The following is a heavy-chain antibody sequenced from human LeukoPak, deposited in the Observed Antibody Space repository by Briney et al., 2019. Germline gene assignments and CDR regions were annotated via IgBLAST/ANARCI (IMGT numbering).Heavy chain of an antibody. V-gene: IGHV5-51*01. CDR3: ARLDTAMVTPSPEHFDY. CDR1: GYSFTSYW. CDR2: IYPGDSDT. Sequence: GESLKISCKGSGYSFTSYWIGWVRQMPGKGLEWMGIIYPGDSDTRYSPSFQGQVTISADKSISTAYLQWSSLKASDTAVYYCARLDTAMVTPSPEHFDYWGQGTLVTVSS. D-gene: IGHD5-18*01. J-gene: IGHJ4*02.